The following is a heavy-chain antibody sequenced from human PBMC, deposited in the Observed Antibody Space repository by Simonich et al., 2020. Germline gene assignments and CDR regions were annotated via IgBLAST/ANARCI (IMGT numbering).Heavy chain of an antibody. CDR3: ARNRLDY. CDR2: INSDGSGT. CDR1: GFTFSSYW. J-gene: IGHJ4*02. Sequence: EVQLVESGGGLVQPGGSLRLSCAASGFTFSSYWMHWVRQAPGNGCGWVYSINSDGSGTRNADSVKGRFNISRDNAKNTLYLKMNSLRAEDTAGYYCARNRLDYWGQGTLVTVSS. V-gene: IGHV3-74*01.